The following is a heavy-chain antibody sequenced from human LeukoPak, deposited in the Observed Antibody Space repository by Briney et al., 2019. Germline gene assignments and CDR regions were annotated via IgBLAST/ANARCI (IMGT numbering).Heavy chain of an antibody. Sequence: SEALSLTRTVSGGSISSYYWSWIRQPPGKGLEWIGYIYYSGSTNYNPSLKSRVTISVDTSKNQFSLKLSSVTAADTAVYYCARDVGYCSSTSCYRAGGYWGQGTLVTVSS. CDR2: IYYSGST. D-gene: IGHD2-2*01. CDR1: GGSISSYY. J-gene: IGHJ4*02. V-gene: IGHV4-59*01. CDR3: ARDVGYCSSTSCYRAGGY.